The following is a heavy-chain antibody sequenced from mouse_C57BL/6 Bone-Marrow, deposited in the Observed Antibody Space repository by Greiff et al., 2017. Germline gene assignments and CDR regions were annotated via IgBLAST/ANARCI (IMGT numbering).Heavy chain of an antibody. Sequence: QVQLQQPGTELVKPGASVKLSCKASGYTFTSYWMHWVKQRPGQGLEWIGNINPSNGGTNYNEKFKSKATLTVDKSSSTAYMQLSSLTSEDSAVYYCARGDYSNYVYWYFDVGGTGTTVTVSS. CDR2: INPSNGGT. J-gene: IGHJ1*03. D-gene: IGHD2-5*01. CDR3: ARGDYSNYVYWYFDV. V-gene: IGHV1-53*01. CDR1: GYTFTSYW.